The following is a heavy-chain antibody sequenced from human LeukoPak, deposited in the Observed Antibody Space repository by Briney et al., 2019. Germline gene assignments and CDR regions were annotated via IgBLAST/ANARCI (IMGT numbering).Heavy chain of an antibody. J-gene: IGHJ4*02. D-gene: IGHD3-10*01. Sequence: SETLSLTCTVSGGSISSSSYYWGWIRQPPGKGLEWIGSIYYSGSTYHNPSLKSRVTISVDTSKNQFSLKLSSVTAADTAVYYCASHGLWFGELFPTFFDYWGQGTLVTVSS. CDR2: IYYSGST. CDR3: ASHGLWFGELFPTFFDY. CDR1: GGSISSSSYY. V-gene: IGHV4-39*01.